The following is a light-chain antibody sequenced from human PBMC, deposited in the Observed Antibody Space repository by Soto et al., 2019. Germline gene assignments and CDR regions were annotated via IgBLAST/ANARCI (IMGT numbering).Light chain of an antibody. V-gene: IGKV3-20*01. CDR3: QEYLQWPPGM. Sequence: EIVLTQSPGTLSLSPGERATLSCRASHSASSSLAGYQQKPGQAPRLVIYGASSRATGLPDRFSGGGSGTDFTLTISRLEPEDFAVYYCQEYLQWPPGMFGQGTTV. CDR1: HSASSS. CDR2: GAS. J-gene: IGKJ1*01.